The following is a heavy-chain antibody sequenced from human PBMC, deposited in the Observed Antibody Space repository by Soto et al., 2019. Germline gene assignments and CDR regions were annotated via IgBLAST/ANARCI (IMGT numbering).Heavy chain of an antibody. V-gene: IGHV3-48*03. J-gene: IGHJ1*01. Sequence: PXGSLILSCAAAGVTLSSYEMNWVRQAPGKGLEWVSYISSSGSTIYYADSVKGRFTISRDNAKNSLYLQMNSLRAEDTAVYYCARPTTVATFQHWGQGTLVTVSS. CDR3: ARPTTVATFQH. D-gene: IGHD4-17*01. CDR1: GVTLSSYE. CDR2: ISSSGSTI.